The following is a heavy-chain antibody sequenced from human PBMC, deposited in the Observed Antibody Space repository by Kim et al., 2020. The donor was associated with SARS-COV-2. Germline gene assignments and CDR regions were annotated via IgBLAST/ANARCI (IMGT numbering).Heavy chain of an antibody. V-gene: IGHV3-23*01. Sequence: GGSLRLSCAASGFTFSSYAMSWVRQAPGKGLEWVSAISGSGGSTYYADSVKGRFTISRDNSKNTLYLQMNSLRAEDTAVYYCAKCDSYVFQGPDWYFDLWGRGTLVTVSS. CDR1: GFTFSSYA. J-gene: IGHJ2*01. D-gene: IGHD2-21*02. CDR2: ISGSGGST. CDR3: AKCDSYVFQGPDWYFDL.